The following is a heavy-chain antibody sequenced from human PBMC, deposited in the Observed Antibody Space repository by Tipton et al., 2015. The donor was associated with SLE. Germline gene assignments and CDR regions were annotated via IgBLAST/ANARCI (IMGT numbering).Heavy chain of an antibody. CDR1: GESISSYY. Sequence: GLVKPSETLSLTCAVAGESISSYYGGWIRQPPGKGLEWIGNIYHSGTTSYNPSLKSRVTISVDSSKNQFSLRLSSVTAADTAVYYCARGGGSYYDYWGQGTLVTVSS. CDR3: ARGGGSYYDY. CDR2: IYHSGTT. D-gene: IGHD1-26*01. J-gene: IGHJ4*02. V-gene: IGHV4-38-2*01.